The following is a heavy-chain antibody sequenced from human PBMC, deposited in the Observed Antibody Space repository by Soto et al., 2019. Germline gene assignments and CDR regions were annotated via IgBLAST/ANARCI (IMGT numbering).Heavy chain of an antibody. D-gene: IGHD3-16*01. CDR1: GYTFTSYA. Sequence: ASVKVSCKASGYTFTSYAMHWVRQAPGQRLEWMGWINAGNGNTKYSQKFQGKVTITRDTSASTAYMELSSLRSEDTAVYYCARVIGGLYYFDYWGQGTLVTVSS. J-gene: IGHJ4*02. CDR3: ARVIGGLYYFDY. V-gene: IGHV1-3*01. CDR2: INAGNGNT.